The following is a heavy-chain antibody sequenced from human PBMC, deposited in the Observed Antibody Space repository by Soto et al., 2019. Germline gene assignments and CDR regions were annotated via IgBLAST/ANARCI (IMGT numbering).Heavy chain of an antibody. V-gene: IGHV3-30-3*01. CDR3: ARDYRFLEWLLYDYYYYGMDV. CDR2: ISYDGSNK. J-gene: IGHJ6*02. CDR1: GFTFSSYA. D-gene: IGHD3-3*01. Sequence: SLRLACAASGFTFSSYAMHWVRQAPGKGLEWVAVISYDGSNKYYADSVKGRFTISRDNSKNTLYLQMNSLRAEDTAVYYCARDYRFLEWLLYDYYYYGMDVCGQGTTVTAP.